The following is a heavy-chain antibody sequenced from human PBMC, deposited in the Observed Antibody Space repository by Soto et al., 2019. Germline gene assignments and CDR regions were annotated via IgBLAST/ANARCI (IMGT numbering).Heavy chain of an antibody. D-gene: IGHD6-19*01. CDR2: INHSGST. V-gene: IGHV4-34*02. CDR3: ARGGGMAAFGY. CDR1: GGSFSGYY. J-gene: IGHJ4*02. Sequence: QVQLQQWGAGLLKPSETLSLTCAVYGGSFSGYYWNWIRQPPGKGLEWIGEINHSGSTNYNPSLKSRVTISLDTSKNQFSLKLSSVTAADTAVYYCARGGGMAAFGYWGQGTLVTVSS.